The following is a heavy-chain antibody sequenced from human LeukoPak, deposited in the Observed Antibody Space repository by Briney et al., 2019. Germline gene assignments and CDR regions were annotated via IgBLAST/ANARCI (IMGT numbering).Heavy chain of an antibody. Sequence: GGSLRLSCAASGFTFSSYWMHWVRQAPGKGLVWVSRINSDGSSTIYADSVKGRFTISRDNAKNTLYLQMNSLRAEDTAVYHCAKGYSYNYADYWGQGTLVTVFS. CDR2: INSDGSST. CDR3: AKGYSYNYADY. D-gene: IGHD5-18*01. V-gene: IGHV3-74*01. CDR1: GFTFSSYW. J-gene: IGHJ4*02.